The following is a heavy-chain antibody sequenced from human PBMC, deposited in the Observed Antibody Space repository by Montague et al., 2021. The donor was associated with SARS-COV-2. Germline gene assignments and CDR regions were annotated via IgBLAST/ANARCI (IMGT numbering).Heavy chain of an antibody. V-gene: IGHV1-24*01. CDR1: GYTLTELS. D-gene: IGHD3-3*01. CDR3: ATDLAIFGVVQFDY. CDR2: FDPEDGET. Sequence: SVRVSCKVSGYTLTELSMHWVRQAPGKGLEWMGGFDPEDGETIYAQKFQGRVTMTEDTSTDTAYMELSSLRSEDTAVYYCATDLAIFGVVQFDYWGQGTLVTVSS. J-gene: IGHJ4*02.